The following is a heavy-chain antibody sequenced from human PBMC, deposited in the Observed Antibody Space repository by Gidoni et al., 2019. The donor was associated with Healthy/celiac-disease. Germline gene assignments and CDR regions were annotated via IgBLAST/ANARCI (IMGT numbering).Heavy chain of an antibody. CDR1: GGTFSSYA. D-gene: IGHD6-13*01. CDR2: IIPILGIA. Sequence: QVQLVQSGAEVKKPGSSVKVSCQASGGTFSSYALSWVRPAPGQGLGWMGRIIPILGIANYAQKFQGRVTITADKSTSTAYMELSSLRSEDTAVYYCARDAIAAVARLGQLRGYYYYYGMDVWGQGTTVTVSS. V-gene: IGHV1-69*04. CDR3: ARDAIAAVARLGQLRGYYYYYGMDV. J-gene: IGHJ6*02.